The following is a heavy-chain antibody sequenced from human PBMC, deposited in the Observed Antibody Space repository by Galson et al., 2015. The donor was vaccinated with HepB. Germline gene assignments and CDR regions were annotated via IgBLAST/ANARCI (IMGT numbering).Heavy chain of an antibody. V-gene: IGHV3-21*01. D-gene: IGHD3-10*01. CDR2: ISSSSSYI. J-gene: IGHJ4*02. CDR3: ASTRPDAMVRVDY. Sequence: SLRLSCAASGFTFSSYSMNWVRQAPGKGLEWVSSISSSSSYIYYADSVKGRFTISRDNAKNSLYLQMNSLRAEDTAVYYCASTRPDAMVRVDYWGQGTLVTVSS. CDR1: GFTFSSYS.